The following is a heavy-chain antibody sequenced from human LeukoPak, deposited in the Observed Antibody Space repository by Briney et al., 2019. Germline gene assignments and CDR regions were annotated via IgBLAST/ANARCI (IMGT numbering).Heavy chain of an antibody. CDR1: GYTFTNYA. V-gene: IGHV1-46*01. Sequence: ASVKASCKASGYTFTNYAMHWVRQAPGQGLEWMGIINPSGGSTSYAQKFQGRVTMTRDTSTSTAYMELRSLRSGDTAVYYCARDGSPLVVVPDYWGQGTLVTVSS. CDR2: INPSGGST. J-gene: IGHJ4*02. CDR3: ARDGSPLVVVPDY. D-gene: IGHD3-22*01.